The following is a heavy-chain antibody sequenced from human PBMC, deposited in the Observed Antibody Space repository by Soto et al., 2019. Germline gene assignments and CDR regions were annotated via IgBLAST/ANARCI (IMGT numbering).Heavy chain of an antibody. CDR3: ARHVRPFHMDV. V-gene: IGHV4-59*08. Sequence: PSETLSLTCTVSGGSISSYYWSWIRQPPGKGLEWIGYIYYSGSTNYNPSLKSRVTISVDTSKNQFSLKLSSVTAADTAVYYCARHVRPFHMDVWGKGTTVTVSS. CDR1: GGSISSYY. CDR2: IYYSGST. J-gene: IGHJ6*03. D-gene: IGHD1-1*01.